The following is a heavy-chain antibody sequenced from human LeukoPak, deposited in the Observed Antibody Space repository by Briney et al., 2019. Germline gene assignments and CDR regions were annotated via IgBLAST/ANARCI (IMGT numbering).Heavy chain of an antibody. J-gene: IGHJ3*02. D-gene: IGHD3-10*01. V-gene: IGHV1-3*01. Sequence: ASVTVSCTASGYTFTSYAMHWVRQAPGQRLEWMGWINAGNGNTKYSQKFQGRVTITRDTSASTAYMELSSLRSEDTAVYYCARVELLWFGESVTAFDIWGQGTMVTVSS. CDR1: GYTFTSYA. CDR2: INAGNGNT. CDR3: ARVELLWFGESVTAFDI.